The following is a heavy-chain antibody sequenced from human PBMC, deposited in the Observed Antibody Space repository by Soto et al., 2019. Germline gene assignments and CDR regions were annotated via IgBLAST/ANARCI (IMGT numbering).Heavy chain of an antibody. CDR3: ARDSGPYYYDSSGYSIY. V-gene: IGHV1-18*01. J-gene: IGHJ4*02. CDR2: ISAYNGNT. CDR1: GYTFTSYG. D-gene: IGHD3-22*01. Sequence: GASVKVSCKASGYTFTSYGIHWVRQAPGQGLEWMGWISAYNGNTNCAQKLQDRVTMTTDTSTSTAYMELRSLRSDDTAVYYCARDSGPYYYDSSGYSIYWGQGTLVTVSS.